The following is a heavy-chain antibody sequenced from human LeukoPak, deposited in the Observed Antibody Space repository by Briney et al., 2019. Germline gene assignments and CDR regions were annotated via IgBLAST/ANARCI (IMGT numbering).Heavy chain of an antibody. V-gene: IGHV3-30*04. CDR2: ISYDGSNK. CDR3: AKDKGGATGYLDY. CDR1: GITFSSYA. D-gene: IGHD1-26*01. Sequence: GGSLRLSCAASGITFSSYAMHWVRKAPGKGLEWVAVISYDGSNKYYADSVKGRFTISRDTSKNTLYLQMNSLRTEDTALYYCAKDKGGATGYLDYWGQGTLVTVSS. J-gene: IGHJ4*02.